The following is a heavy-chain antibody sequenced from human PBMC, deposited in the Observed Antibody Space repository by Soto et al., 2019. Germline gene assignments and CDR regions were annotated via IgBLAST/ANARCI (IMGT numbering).Heavy chain of an antibody. Sequence: GESLKISCKTSGYNFTTYWITWVRQMPGKGLKWMGRIDPSDSYTHYSPSFRGHVTISGDKSITTAYPQWTSLKASDTAMYYCARLSGNGYNSGFSFDFWGQGTLVTVSS. CDR1: GYNFTTYW. V-gene: IGHV5-10-1*01. CDR3: ARLSGNGYNSGFSFDF. CDR2: IDPSDSYT. D-gene: IGHD5-12*01. J-gene: IGHJ4*02.